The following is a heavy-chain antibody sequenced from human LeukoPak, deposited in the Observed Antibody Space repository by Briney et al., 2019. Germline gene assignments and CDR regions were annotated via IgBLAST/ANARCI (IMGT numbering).Heavy chain of an antibody. CDR2: INPSGGGT. Sequence: ASVKVSRKASGYTFTSYYMHWVRQAPGQGLEWMGIINPSGGGTSYAQKFQGRVTMTRDTSTSTVYMELSSLTSEDTAVYYCAIGAVAGTLDYWGQGTLVTVSS. CDR1: GYTFTSYY. CDR3: AIGAVAGTLDY. J-gene: IGHJ4*02. V-gene: IGHV1-46*01. D-gene: IGHD6-19*01.